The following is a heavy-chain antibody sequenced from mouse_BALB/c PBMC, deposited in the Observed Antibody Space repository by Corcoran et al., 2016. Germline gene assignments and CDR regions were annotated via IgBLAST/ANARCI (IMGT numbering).Heavy chain of an antibody. CDR3: ASGTYYFDY. CDR2: ISYDGSN. V-gene: IGHV3-6*02. D-gene: IGHD4-1*01. CDR1: GYSITSGYY. J-gene: IGHJ2*01. Sequence: DVQLQESGPGLVKPSQSLSLTCSVTGYSITSGYYWNWIRQFPGNKLEWMGYISYDGSNNYNPSLKNRISITRDTSKNQFFLKLNYVTTEDTATYYCASGTYYFDYWGQGTTLTVSS.